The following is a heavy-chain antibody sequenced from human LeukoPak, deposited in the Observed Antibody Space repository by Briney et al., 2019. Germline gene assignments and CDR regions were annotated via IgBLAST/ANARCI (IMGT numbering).Heavy chain of an antibody. CDR1: GGSFSGYY. J-gene: IGHJ3*02. CDR3: ANYDSSGYYYPNAFDI. Sequence: PSETLSLTCAVYGGSFSGYYWSWIRQPPGKGLEWIGSIYYSGSTYYNPSLKSRVTISVDTSKNQFSLKLSSVTAADTAVYYCANYDSSGYYYPNAFDIWGQGTMVTVSS. V-gene: IGHV4-34*01. CDR2: IYYSGST. D-gene: IGHD3-22*01.